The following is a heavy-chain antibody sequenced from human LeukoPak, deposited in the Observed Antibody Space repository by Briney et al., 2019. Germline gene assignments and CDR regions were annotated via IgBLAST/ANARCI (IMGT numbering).Heavy chain of an antibody. V-gene: IGHV3-7*01. J-gene: IGHJ4*02. CDR2: IKEDGSEK. D-gene: IGHD6-13*01. Sequence: PGGSLRLSCAASGFIFSGAWMSWVRQAPGKGLEWVANIKEDGSEKHYVDSVNGRFTISRDNAKNSVYLQMNSLRAEDTAVYYCARIMNSSPDYWGQGTRVTVSS. CDR1: GFIFSGAW. CDR3: ARIMNSSPDY.